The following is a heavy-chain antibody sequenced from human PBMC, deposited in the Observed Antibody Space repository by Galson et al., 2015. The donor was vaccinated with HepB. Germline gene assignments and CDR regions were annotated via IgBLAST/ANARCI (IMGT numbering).Heavy chain of an antibody. CDR2: IYHSGST. V-gene: IGHV4-30-2*01. CDR3: ARDLHYYGSGTNGVWYFDL. J-gene: IGHJ2*01. Sequence: TLSLTCAVSGGSISSGGYSWSWIRQPPGKGLEWIGYIYHSGSTYYNPSLKSRVTISVDRSKNQFSLKLSSVTAADTAVYYCARDLHYYGSGTNGVWYFDLWGRGTLVTVSS. CDR1: GGSISSGGYS. D-gene: IGHD3-10*01.